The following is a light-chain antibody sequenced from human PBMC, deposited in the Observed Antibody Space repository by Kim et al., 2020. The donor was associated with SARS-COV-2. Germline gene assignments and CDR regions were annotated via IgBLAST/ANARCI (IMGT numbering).Light chain of an antibody. CDR2: ESS. V-gene: IGKV1-5*03. Sequence: DIQMTQSPSTLSASVGDRVTISCRASQSISSWLAWYQQKPGKAPNLLIYESSSLESGVPSRFSGSGSGTEFTFTISSLQPDDFATYYCQQYNSYPLTFGGGTKVDIK. J-gene: IGKJ4*01. CDR3: QQYNSYPLT. CDR1: QSISSW.